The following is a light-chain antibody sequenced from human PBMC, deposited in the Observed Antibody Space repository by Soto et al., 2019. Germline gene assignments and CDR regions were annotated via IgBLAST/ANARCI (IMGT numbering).Light chain of an antibody. CDR3: SSYTISSTL. J-gene: IGLJ2*01. Sequence: QSVLTQPASVSGSPGQSITISCTGTSSDVGGYNYVSWYQQHPGKAPKLMIYEVSNLPSGVSNRFSGSKSGNTASLTISGLQAEDEADYYCSSYTISSTLFGGGTMLTVL. CDR1: SSDVGGYNY. V-gene: IGLV2-14*01. CDR2: EVS.